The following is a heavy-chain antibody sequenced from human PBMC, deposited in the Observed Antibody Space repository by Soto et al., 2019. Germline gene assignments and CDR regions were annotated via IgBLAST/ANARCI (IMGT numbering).Heavy chain of an antibody. CDR1: GGSISSGDYY. Sequence: SETLSLTCTVSGGSISSGDYYWSWIRQPPGKGLEWIGYIYYSGSTYYNPSLKSRVTISVDTSKNQFSLKLSSVTAADTAVYYCASRPGIAAAALDYWGQGTLVTVSS. J-gene: IGHJ4*02. CDR2: IYYSGST. V-gene: IGHV4-30-4*01. CDR3: ASRPGIAAAALDY. D-gene: IGHD6-13*01.